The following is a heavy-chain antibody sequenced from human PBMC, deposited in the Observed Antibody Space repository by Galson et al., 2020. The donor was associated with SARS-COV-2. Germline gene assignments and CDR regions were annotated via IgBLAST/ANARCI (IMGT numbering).Heavy chain of an antibody. CDR1: GYTFTGYY. CDR2: LNPNSGGT. Sequence: ASVKVSCKASGYTFTGYYMHWVRQAPGQGLEWMGWLNPNSGGTNYAQKFQGRVTMTRDTSISTAYMELSRLRSDDTAVYYCARGYSSSWYYYYYYGMDVWGQGTTVTVSS. J-gene: IGHJ6*02. D-gene: IGHD6-13*01. CDR3: ARGYSSSWYYYYYYGMDV. V-gene: IGHV1-2*02.